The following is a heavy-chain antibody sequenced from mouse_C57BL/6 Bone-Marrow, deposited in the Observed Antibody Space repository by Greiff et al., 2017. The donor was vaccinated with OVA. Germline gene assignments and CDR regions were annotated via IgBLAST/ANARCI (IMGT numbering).Heavy chain of an antibody. J-gene: IGHJ2*01. Sequence: QVPLPQSGAELVRPGASVTPSCKASGYTITDYEMPRVKETTVHGLEWIGAIDPGTGGTAYNQKFKGKAILTADKSSSTAYMELRSLTSEDSAVYYCTRSYSNYGDFDYWGQGTTLTVSS. D-gene: IGHD2-5*01. CDR2: IDPGTGGT. CDR1: GYTITDYE. CDR3: TRSYSNYGDFDY. V-gene: IGHV1-15*01.